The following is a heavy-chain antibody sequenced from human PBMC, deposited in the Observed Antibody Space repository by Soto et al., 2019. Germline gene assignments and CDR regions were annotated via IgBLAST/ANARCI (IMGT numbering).Heavy chain of an antibody. Sequence: ASVKVSCKASGGGNLRDYRTTWVRRAPGQGLEWMGGIIPKLGSANYAQNFQGRVTVTADESTNTVYMELRSLRSDDTAVYYCARAPYCSSTICHDNWFDPWGQGTLVTVSS. V-gene: IGHV1-69*13. CDR2: IIPKLGSA. CDR3: ARAPYCSSTICHDNWFDP. D-gene: IGHD2-2*01. CDR1: GGGNLRDYR. J-gene: IGHJ5*02.